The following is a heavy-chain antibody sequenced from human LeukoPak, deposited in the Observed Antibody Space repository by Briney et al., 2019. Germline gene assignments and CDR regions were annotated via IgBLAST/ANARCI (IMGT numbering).Heavy chain of an antibody. CDR3: VKVYYYMDV. CDR2: ISASGGST. J-gene: IGHJ6*03. Sequence: GGPLRLSCAASGFTFSTYAMSWVRQAPGKGLEWVSSISASGGSTYYADSVKGRFTISRDNSKNTLYLQMNSLRAEDTAVYYCVKVYYYMDVWGKGTTVTVS. CDR1: GFTFSTYA. V-gene: IGHV3-23*01.